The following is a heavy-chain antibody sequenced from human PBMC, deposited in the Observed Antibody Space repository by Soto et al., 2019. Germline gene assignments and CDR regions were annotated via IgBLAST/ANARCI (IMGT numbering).Heavy chain of an antibody. CDR1: GFTFSSYA. J-gene: IGHJ6*02. CDR2: ISYDGSNK. D-gene: IGHD3-10*01. CDR3: ARDFRRLRYDDYYGMDV. V-gene: IGHV3-30-3*01. Sequence: QVQLVESGGGVVQPGRSLRLSCAASGFTFSSYAMHWVRQAPGKGLEWVAVISYDGSNKYYADSVKGRFTISRDNSKNTLYLQMNSLRAEDTAVYYCARDFRRLRYDDYYGMDVWGQGTTVTVSS.